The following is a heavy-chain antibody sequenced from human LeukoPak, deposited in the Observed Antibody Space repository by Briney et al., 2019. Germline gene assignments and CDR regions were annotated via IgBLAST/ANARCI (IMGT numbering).Heavy chain of an antibody. Sequence: SETLSLTCGVSGGSISSSNWWSWVRPPPGMGLEWIGEIYHSGSTNYNPSLQSRVTISIDKSNNQFSLNLSSVTAADTAVYYCARSVPWAVAGNNWFDPWGQGTLVTVSS. V-gene: IGHV4-4*02. J-gene: IGHJ5*02. D-gene: IGHD6-19*01. CDR2: IYHSGST. CDR1: GGSISSSNW. CDR3: ARSVPWAVAGNNWFDP.